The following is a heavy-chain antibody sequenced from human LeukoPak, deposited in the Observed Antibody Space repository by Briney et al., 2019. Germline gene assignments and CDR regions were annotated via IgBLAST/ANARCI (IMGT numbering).Heavy chain of an antibody. CDR1: GYTFTSNY. Sequence: ASVKVSCKASGYTFTSNYMHWVRQAPGQGLGWMGIINPSGGSTSYAQKFQGRVTMTRDTSTSTVYMELSSLRSEDTAVYYCARPFYDFWSGYYTGMGDWFDPWGQGTLVTVSS. CDR2: INPSGGST. V-gene: IGHV1-46*01. D-gene: IGHD3-3*01. J-gene: IGHJ5*02. CDR3: ARPFYDFWSGYYTGMGDWFDP.